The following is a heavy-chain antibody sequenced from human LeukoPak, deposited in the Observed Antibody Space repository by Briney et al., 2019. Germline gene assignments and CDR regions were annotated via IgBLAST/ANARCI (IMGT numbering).Heavy chain of an antibody. CDR3: ARRDYRAWIDP. CDR2: VYYTGSI. J-gene: IGHJ5*02. V-gene: IGHV4-39*01. CDR1: GGSISASSHY. D-gene: IGHD2-21*01. Sequence: PSETLSLTCSVSGGSISASSHYWAWVRQPPGKGLERIGSVYYTGSIRYNTSLKSRVTISVDMSKNDLFLTLNSVTAADTAFYYCARRDYRAWIDPWGQGILVTVSP.